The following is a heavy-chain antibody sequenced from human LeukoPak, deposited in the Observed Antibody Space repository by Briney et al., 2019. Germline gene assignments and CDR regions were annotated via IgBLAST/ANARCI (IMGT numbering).Heavy chain of an antibody. CDR3: AKGMWYYDSSGYYAPTDY. J-gene: IGHJ4*02. CDR1: GFTFSSYA. D-gene: IGHD3-22*01. V-gene: IGHV3-30-3*01. Sequence: PGRSLRLSCAASGFTFSSYAMHWVRQAPGKGLEWVAVISYDGSNKYYADSVKGRFTISRDNSKNTLYLQMNSLRAEDTAVYYCAKGMWYYDSSGYYAPTDYWGQGTLVTVSS. CDR2: ISYDGSNK.